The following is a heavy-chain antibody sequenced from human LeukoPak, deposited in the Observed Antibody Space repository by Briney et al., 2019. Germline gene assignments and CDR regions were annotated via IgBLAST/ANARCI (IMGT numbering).Heavy chain of an antibody. CDR3: ARVGGMVRGVIIPYYFDY. CDR1: GGSISSYY. CDR2: IYYSGST. J-gene: IGHJ4*02. V-gene: IGHV4-59*08. D-gene: IGHD3-10*01. Sequence: SETLSLTCTVSGGSISSYYWSWIRQPPGKGLEWIGYIYYSGSTNYNPSLKSRVTISVDTSKNQFSLKLSSVTAADTAVYYCARVGGMVRGVIIPYYFDYWGQGTLVTVSS.